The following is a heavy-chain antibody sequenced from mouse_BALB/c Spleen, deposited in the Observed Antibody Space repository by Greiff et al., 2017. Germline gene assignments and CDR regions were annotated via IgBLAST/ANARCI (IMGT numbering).Heavy chain of an antibody. J-gene: IGHJ2*01. CDR1: GYTFTSYW. D-gene: IGHD1-2*01. CDR2: IYPGNSDT. Sequence: VQLQQSGTVLARPGASVKMSCKASGYTFTSYWMHWVKQRPGQGLEWIGAIYPGNSDTSYNQKFKGKAKLTAVTSTSTAYMELSSLTNEDSAVYYCTRWRDYYGLDYWGQGTTLTVSS. CDR3: TRWRDYYGLDY. V-gene: IGHV1-5*01.